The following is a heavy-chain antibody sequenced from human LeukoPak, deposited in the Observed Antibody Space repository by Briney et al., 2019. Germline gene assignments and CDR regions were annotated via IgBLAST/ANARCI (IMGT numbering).Heavy chain of an antibody. V-gene: IGHV3-9*03. CDR2: ISWNSGSI. Sequence: PGGSLRLSCAASGFTFDDYAMHWVRQAPGKGLEWVSGISWNSGSIGYAYSVKGRFTISRANAKKSQYLQMNSLRAKNMALDFFSKDLRWELLDAFYIWGQGTMVTPSS. CDR3: SKDLRWELLDAFYI. D-gene: IGHD1-26*01. CDR1: GFTFDDYA. J-gene: IGHJ3*02.